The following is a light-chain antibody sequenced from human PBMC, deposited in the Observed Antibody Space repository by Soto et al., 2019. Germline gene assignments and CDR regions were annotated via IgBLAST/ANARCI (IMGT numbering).Light chain of an antibody. Sequence: ELVLTQSPGTLSLSPGGSATLSCRASQSVSRYLAWYQQKPGQALRLLIYDASKRATGIPARFSGSGSGTDFTLTISSLEPEDFAVYYCQQYGSFMYTFGQGTKLEIK. CDR3: QQYGSFMYT. V-gene: IGKV3-11*01. J-gene: IGKJ2*01. CDR1: QSVSRY. CDR2: DAS.